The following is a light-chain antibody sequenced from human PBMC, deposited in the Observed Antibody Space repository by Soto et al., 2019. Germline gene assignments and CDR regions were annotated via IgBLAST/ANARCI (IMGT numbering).Light chain of an antibody. V-gene: IGLV3-9*01. CDR3: QVWDSSTAV. J-gene: IGLJ3*02. Sequence: SYELTQPLSGSVALGQTARITCGGNDIVTKNVHWYQQKPGQAPVLVIYRDINRPSGIPERFSGSNSGNTATLTISRAQAGDEGDYLCQVWDSSTAVFGGGTKLTVL. CDR1: DIVTKN. CDR2: RDI.